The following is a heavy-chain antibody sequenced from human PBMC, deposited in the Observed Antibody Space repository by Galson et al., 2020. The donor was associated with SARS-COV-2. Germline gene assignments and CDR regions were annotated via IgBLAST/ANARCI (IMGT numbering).Heavy chain of an antibody. CDR2: TYDSGST. CDR1: GGSISSSIYF. Sequence: SETLSLTCTVSGGSISSSIYFWGWIRQPPVKALQWIGTTYDSGSTYYDPSLKSRLTISVDTSKNQFSLKLSSVTAADTAVYYCARHGRGELLFPFDYWGQGILVTVSS. D-gene: IGHD1-26*01. J-gene: IGHJ4*02. CDR3: ARHGRGELLFPFDY. V-gene: IGHV4-39*01.